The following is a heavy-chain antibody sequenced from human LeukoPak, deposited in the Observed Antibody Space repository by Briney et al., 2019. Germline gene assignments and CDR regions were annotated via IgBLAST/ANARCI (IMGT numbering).Heavy chain of an antibody. D-gene: IGHD3-16*01. V-gene: IGHV3-9*01. CDR3: ARGGGLDV. J-gene: IGHJ6*02. Sequence: SLILSCAASGFTFDDYAMHWVRQAPGKGLEWVSGISWNSGSIGYADSVKGRFTISRDNAKNSLYLQMSNLRAEDTAVYFCARGGGLDVWGQGATVTVSS. CDR2: ISWNSGSI. CDR1: GFTFDDYA.